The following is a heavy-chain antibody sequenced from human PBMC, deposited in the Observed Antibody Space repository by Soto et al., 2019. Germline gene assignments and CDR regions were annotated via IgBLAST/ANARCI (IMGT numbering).Heavy chain of an antibody. CDR1: GVSITSGGYS. CDR2: IFWGGNS. Sequence: QLQLQESGSGLIKASETLSLTCTVSGVSITSGGYSWGWVRQPPGKGPEWIGYIFWGGNSHDNPSLKGRVTISIERSRNQFSLKLRSVTAADTATYFCARGGATTVAPFWYFDLWGRGTLVTVSS. CDR3: ARGGATTVAPFWYFDL. V-gene: IGHV4-30-2*01. J-gene: IGHJ2*01. D-gene: IGHD4-17*01.